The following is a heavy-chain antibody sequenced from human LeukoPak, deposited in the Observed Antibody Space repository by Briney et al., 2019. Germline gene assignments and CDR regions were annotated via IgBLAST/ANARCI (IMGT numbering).Heavy chain of an antibody. J-gene: IGHJ6*02. CDR2: IYPGDSDT. CDR1: GYSFTNYW. D-gene: IGHD5-18*01. Sequence: GESLKISCKGSGYSFTNYWIGWVRQMPGKGPEWMGIIYPGDSDTRYSPPFQGQVTLSADKSISTAYLQWSSLKASDTAMYYCARSVADENSYGPIYGMDVWGQGTTVTVSS. CDR3: ARSVADENSYGPIYGMDV. V-gene: IGHV5-51*01.